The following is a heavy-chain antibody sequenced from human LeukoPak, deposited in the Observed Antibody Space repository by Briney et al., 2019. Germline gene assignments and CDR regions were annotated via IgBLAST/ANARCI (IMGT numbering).Heavy chain of an antibody. V-gene: IGHV4-34*01. CDR3: ARAGLRGCSGGSCYSHYMDV. Sequence: PSETLSLTCAVYGGSFSGYYWSWIRQPPGKGLEWIGEINYSGSTNYNPPLKSRVTISVDTSKNQLSLKLSSVTAADTAVYYCARAGLRGCSGGSCYSHYMDVWGKGTTVTVSS. J-gene: IGHJ6*03. D-gene: IGHD2-15*01. CDR2: INYSGST. CDR1: GGSFSGYY.